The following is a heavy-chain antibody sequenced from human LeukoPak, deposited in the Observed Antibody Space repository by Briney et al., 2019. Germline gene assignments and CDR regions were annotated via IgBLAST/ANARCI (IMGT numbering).Heavy chain of an antibody. Sequence: SETLSLTCTVSGGSIISSDYHWGWVRQPPGKGLEWIGTISYSGNTDYNPSLRSRVTISVDTSNNQFSLRLGSVTAADSAVYHCARHCCSGPAKRVFDIWGQGTMVTVSS. J-gene: IGHJ3*02. CDR2: ISYSGNT. D-gene: IGHD2-15*01. V-gene: IGHV4-39*01. CDR1: GGSIISSDYH. CDR3: ARHCCSGPAKRVFDI.